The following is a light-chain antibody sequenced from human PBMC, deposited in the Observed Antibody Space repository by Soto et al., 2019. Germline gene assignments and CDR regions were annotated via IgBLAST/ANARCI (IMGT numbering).Light chain of an antibody. J-gene: IGKJ1*01. V-gene: IGKV3-11*01. CDR2: DAS. Sequence: DIVLTQSPGTLSLSPGERATLSCRTSQSVSNNYLAWYQQKPGQAPRLLIYDASNRATGIPARFSGSGSGTDFTLTISSLEPEDFAVYYCQQRSNWPPSKTFGQGTKVDIK. CDR3: QQRSNWPPSKT. CDR1: QSVSNNY.